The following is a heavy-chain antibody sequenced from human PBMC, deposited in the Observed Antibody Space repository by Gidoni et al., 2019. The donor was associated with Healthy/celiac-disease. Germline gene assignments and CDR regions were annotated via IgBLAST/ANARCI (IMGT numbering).Heavy chain of an antibody. CDR2: IDYSGST. CDR1: GGSISSGGYY. J-gene: IGHJ3*02. Sequence: QVQLQESGPGLVKPSQTLSLTCTVSGGSISSGGYYWSWIRQHPGKGLEWMGYIDYSGSTYYNPSLKSRVTISVDTSKNQFSLKLSSVTAADTAVYYCARELISEDGTDAFDIWGQGTMVTVSS. V-gene: IGHV4-31*03. D-gene: IGHD3-16*01. CDR3: ARELISEDGTDAFDI.